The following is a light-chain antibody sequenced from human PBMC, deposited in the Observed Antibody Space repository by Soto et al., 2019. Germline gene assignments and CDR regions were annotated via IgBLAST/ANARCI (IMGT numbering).Light chain of an antibody. V-gene: IGKV3-20*01. Sequence: EIVLTQSPGTLSLSPGERATLSCRASQSISSSYLAIAWYQQKPGQPPRLLIYGASSRATGNPDRFSGSGSATDFTLTISRLEPEDFAVYYCQQHDSSPWTFGQGTRVEIK. CDR3: QQHDSSPWT. CDR2: GAS. CDR1: QSISSSY. J-gene: IGKJ1*01.